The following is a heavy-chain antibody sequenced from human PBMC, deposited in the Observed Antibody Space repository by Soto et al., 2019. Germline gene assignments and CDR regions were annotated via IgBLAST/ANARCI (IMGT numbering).Heavy chain of an antibody. CDR3: ARPGVRGRYYYYGMDV. D-gene: IGHD3-10*01. J-gene: IGHJ6*02. CDR1: GGSFSGYY. Sequence: SETLSLTCAVYGGSFSGYYWSWIRQPPGKGLEWIGEINHSGSTNYNPSLKSRVTISVDASKNRFSLKLSSVTAADTAVYYCARPGVRGRYYYYGMDVWGQGTTVTVSS. V-gene: IGHV4-34*01. CDR2: INHSGST.